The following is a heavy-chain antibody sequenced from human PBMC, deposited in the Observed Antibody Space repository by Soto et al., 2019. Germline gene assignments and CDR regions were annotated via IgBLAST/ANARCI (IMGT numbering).Heavy chain of an antibody. D-gene: IGHD5-12*01. Sequence: QVQLQESGPGLVKPSETLSLTCSVFRGSISSYYWSWIRQPPGKGLEWIGYAYFTGSTNYNPSLKSRVTMSVDTSKNQFSLILSSVTAADTAVYYCARSEMALNRFYYGLGVWGQGTTVTVSS. J-gene: IGHJ6*02. V-gene: IGHV4-59*01. CDR2: AYFTGST. CDR1: RGSISSYY. CDR3: ARSEMALNRFYYGLGV.